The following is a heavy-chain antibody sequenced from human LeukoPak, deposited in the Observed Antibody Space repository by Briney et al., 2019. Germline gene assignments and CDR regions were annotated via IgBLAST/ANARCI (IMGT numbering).Heavy chain of an antibody. CDR3: AKTRGFLGSSWIWFDP. Sequence: ASVKVSCKASGYTFTSHAMNWVRQAPGQGLEWMGWINTNTGNPTYAQGFTGRFVFSFDTSVSTAYLQISSLKAEDTAVYYCAKTRGFLGSSWIWFDPWGQGTLVTVSS. V-gene: IGHV7-4-1*02. CDR1: GYTFTSHA. D-gene: IGHD6-13*01. CDR2: INTNTGNP. J-gene: IGHJ5*02.